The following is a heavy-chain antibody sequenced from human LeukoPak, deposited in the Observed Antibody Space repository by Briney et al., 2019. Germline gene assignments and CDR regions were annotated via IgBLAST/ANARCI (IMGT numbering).Heavy chain of an antibody. Sequence: ASVKVSCKASGYTFTSYGISWVRQAPGQGLEWMGWISAYNGNTNYAQKLQSRVTMTTDTSTSTAYMELRSLRSDDTAVYYCARVGYCSSTSCYSRVYYYYGMDVWGQGTTVTVSS. V-gene: IGHV1-18*01. J-gene: IGHJ6*02. CDR2: ISAYNGNT. D-gene: IGHD2-2*02. CDR3: ARVGYCSSTSCYSRVYYYYGMDV. CDR1: GYTFTSYG.